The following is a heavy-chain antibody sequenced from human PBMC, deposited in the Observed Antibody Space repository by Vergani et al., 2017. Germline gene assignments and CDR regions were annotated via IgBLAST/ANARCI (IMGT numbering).Heavy chain of an antibody. V-gene: IGHV3-20*04. J-gene: IGHJ5*02. CDR2: INWNGGST. D-gene: IGHD1-14*01. CDR1: GFTFDDYG. CDR3: ARDLRLLYNRFDP. Sequence: VQLVESGGGVVQPGRSLRLSCAASGFTFDDYGMSWVRQAPGKGLEWVSGINWNGGSTGYADSVKGRFTISRDNSKSTMYLQMNSLRDEDTGVYYCARDLRLLYNRFDPWGQGTLVTVSS.